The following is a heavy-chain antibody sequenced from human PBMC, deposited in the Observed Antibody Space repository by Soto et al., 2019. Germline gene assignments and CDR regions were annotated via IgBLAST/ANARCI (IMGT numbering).Heavy chain of an antibody. D-gene: IGHD1-26*01. J-gene: IGHJ4*02. V-gene: IGHV1-2*02. Sequence: QVQLVQSGTEVKKPGASVTVSCKASGYTVTDYYIHWVRQAPGQGLEWMGWIDPRSGATIYAQKFQDRVTMTRDTSISTAYMDLSRLRSDDTAVYYCARDDYGIYPYWGQVTLVTVSS. CDR3: ARDDYGIYPY. CDR1: GYTVTDYY. CDR2: IDPRSGAT.